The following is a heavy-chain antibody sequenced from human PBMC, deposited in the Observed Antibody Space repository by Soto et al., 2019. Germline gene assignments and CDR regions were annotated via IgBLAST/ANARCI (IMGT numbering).Heavy chain of an antibody. Sequence: PGGALRPSCTASGFTFGDFAMSWFRQAPGEGGGGGGFIRSKAYGGTTEYAASVKGRFTISRDDSKSIAYLQMNSLKTEDTAVYYCTRDRRFLEWLFPGIYYYYYMDVWGKGTTVTVSS. D-gene: IGHD3-3*01. V-gene: IGHV3-49*03. CDR2: IRSKAYGGTT. J-gene: IGHJ6*03. CDR1: GFTFGDFA. CDR3: TRDRRFLEWLFPGIYYYYYMDV.